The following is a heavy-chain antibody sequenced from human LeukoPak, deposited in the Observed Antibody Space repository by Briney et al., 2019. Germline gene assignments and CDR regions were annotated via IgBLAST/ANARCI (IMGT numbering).Heavy chain of an antibody. D-gene: IGHD3-22*01. CDR2: ISSSGSTI. CDR3: ASPYYYDSLGAFDI. J-gene: IGHJ3*02. CDR1: GFTFSDYY. Sequence: GGSLRLSCAASGFTFSDYYMSWIRQAPGKGLEWVSYISSSGSTIYYADSVKGRFTISRDNAKNSLYLQKNSLRAEDTAVYYCASPYYYDSLGAFDIWGQGTMVTVSS. V-gene: IGHV3-11*01.